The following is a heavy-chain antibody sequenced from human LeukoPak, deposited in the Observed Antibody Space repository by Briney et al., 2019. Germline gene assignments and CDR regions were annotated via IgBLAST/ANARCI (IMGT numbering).Heavy chain of an antibody. Sequence: SETLSLTCSVSGISIRSHYWSWIRQPPGKGLEWIGYIYYSGSTNYNPSLKSRVTISVDTSKNQFSLKLSSVTAADTAVYYCARHVDIVATIPSYYYGMDVWGQGTTVTVSS. D-gene: IGHD5-12*01. CDR2: IYYSGST. V-gene: IGHV4-59*11. CDR1: GISIRSHY. J-gene: IGHJ6*02. CDR3: ARHVDIVATIPSYYYGMDV.